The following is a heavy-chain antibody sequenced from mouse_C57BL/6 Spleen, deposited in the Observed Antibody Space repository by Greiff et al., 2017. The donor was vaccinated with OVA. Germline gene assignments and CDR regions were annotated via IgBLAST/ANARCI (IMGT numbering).Heavy chain of an antibody. CDR3: ARSDDYLAY. CDR1: GYTFTSYT. D-gene: IGHD2-4*01. J-gene: IGHJ3*01. CDR2: INPSSGYT. V-gene: IGHV1-4*01. Sequence: QVQLKESGAELARPGASVKMSCKASGYTFTSYTMHWVKQRPGQGLEWIGYINPSSGYTKYNQKLNDKATLTADKSSSTAYMQLSSLTSEGSAVYCCARSDDYLAYWGQGALVTVSA.